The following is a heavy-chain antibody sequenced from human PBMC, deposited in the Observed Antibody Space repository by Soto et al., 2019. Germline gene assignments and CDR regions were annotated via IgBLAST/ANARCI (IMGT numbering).Heavy chain of an antibody. CDR3: VKDRRVTMVRGVIYLDY. J-gene: IGHJ4*02. D-gene: IGHD3-10*01. CDR2: ISSNGGST. Sequence: GGSLRLSCSASGFTFSSYAMHWVRQAPGKGLEYVSAISSNGGSTYYADSVKGRFTISRDNSKNTLYLQMSSLRAEDTAVYYCVKDRRVTMVRGVIYLDYWGQGTLVTVSS. V-gene: IGHV3-64D*06. CDR1: GFTFSSYA.